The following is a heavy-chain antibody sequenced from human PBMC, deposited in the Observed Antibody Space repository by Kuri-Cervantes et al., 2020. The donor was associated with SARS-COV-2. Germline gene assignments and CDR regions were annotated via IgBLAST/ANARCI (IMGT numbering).Heavy chain of an antibody. D-gene: IGHD1-26*01. V-gene: IGHV1-24*01. CDR2: FDPEDGET. CDR3: ATDLSGSYGGSIDY. CDR1: GYTLTELS. Sequence: ASVKVSCKVSGYTLTELSMHWVRQAPGKGLEWMGGFDPEDGETIYAQKFQGRVTMTEDTSTDTAHMELSSLRSEDTAVYYCATDLSGSYGGSIDYWGQGTLVTVSS. J-gene: IGHJ4*02.